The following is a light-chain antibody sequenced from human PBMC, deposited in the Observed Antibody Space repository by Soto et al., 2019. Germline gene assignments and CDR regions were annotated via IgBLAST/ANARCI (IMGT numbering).Light chain of an antibody. Sequence: IMVKISPVAVSLSTEERATLCCRASQNVDTKYVAWYQFKPGQAPRIIIFGASGRATGIPDRFSGSGSGTDFTLTFSILEPEDFVVYYCQVSASLFWTFAEGTKVDI. CDR3: QVSASLFWT. CDR1: QNVDTKY. J-gene: IGKJ1*01. V-gene: IGKV3-20*01. CDR2: GAS.